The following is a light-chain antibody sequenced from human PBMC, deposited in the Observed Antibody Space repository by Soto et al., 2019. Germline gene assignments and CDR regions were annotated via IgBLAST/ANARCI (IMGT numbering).Light chain of an antibody. V-gene: IGKV1-6*01. CDR1: QGIRSE. J-gene: IGKJ4*01. CDR3: IQDYNYPLT. Sequence: IQMTQSPSSLSASVGDRFTITCRASQGIRSELGWYQQKPGKAPNLLIYTASTLQSGVPSRFSGSGSGTDFTLTISSLQPEDFATYYCIQDYNYPLTFGGGTKVDIK. CDR2: TAS.